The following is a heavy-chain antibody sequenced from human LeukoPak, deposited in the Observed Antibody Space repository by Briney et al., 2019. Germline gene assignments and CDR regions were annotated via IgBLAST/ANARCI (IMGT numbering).Heavy chain of an antibody. D-gene: IGHD5-12*01. CDR1: GFTLSSYA. J-gene: IGHJ4*02. CDR3: AKGRLWLTYHFDY. V-gene: IGHV3-23*01. Sequence: GGSLRLSCAASGFTLSSYAMSWVRQAPGKGLEWVSGISGSGGSTYYADSVKGRFTISRDNSKNTLYLHMNSLRAEDTAVYYCAKGRLWLTYHFDYWGQGTLVTVSS. CDR2: ISGSGGST.